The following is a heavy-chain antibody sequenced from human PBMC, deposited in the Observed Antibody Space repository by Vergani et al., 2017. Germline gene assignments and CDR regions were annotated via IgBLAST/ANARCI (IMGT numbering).Heavy chain of an antibody. CDR1: GGSFSGYY. Sequence: QVQLQQWGAGLLKPSETLSLTCAVYGGSFSGYYWSWIRQPPGKGLEWIGSIYYSGSTYYNPSLKSRVTISVDTSKNQFSLKLTSVTAADTAVYYCARHGFGDAQFDYWGQGTLVTVSS. CDR2: IYYSGST. D-gene: IGHD3-10*01. CDR3: ARHGFGDAQFDY. V-gene: IGHV4-34*01. J-gene: IGHJ4*02.